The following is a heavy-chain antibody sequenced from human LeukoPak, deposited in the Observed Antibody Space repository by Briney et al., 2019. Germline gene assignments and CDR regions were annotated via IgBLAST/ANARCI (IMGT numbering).Heavy chain of an antibody. CDR3: AARYNWNDLAY. CDR1: GFTFTNAW. CDR2: IKSKTVGGTT. D-gene: IGHD1-1*01. Sequence: PGGSLRLSCAASGFTFTNAWMSWVRQAPGKGLEWVGRIKSKTVGGTTDYAAPVKGRFTISRDDSKNTLYLQMNSLKTEDRAVYYCAARYNWNDLAYWGQGTLVTVSS. V-gene: IGHV3-15*01. J-gene: IGHJ4*02.